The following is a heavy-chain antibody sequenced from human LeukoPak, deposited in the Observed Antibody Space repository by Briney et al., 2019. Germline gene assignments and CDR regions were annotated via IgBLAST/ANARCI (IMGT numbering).Heavy chain of an antibody. J-gene: IGHJ4*02. CDR3: AKDRYYDNSGNHFESEK. Sequence: GGSLRLSCAASGFTFSTYGMSWVRQAPGKGLDWVSAISGSGGRTSYADSVAGRFTVSRDNSKNTLYLQMNNLRAEDTALYYCAKDRYYDNSGNHFESEKWGRGTLVTVSS. CDR2: ISGSGGRT. CDR1: GFTFSTYG. V-gene: IGHV3-23*01. D-gene: IGHD3-22*01.